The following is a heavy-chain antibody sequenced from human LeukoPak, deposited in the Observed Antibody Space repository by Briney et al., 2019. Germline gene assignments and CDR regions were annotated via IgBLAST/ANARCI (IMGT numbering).Heavy chain of an antibody. CDR1: GGSISSSSYY. CDR3: ARHNYYGSGGYYMDV. CDR2: IYYSGST. Sequence: TSETLSLTCTVSGGSISSSSYYWGWIRQPPGKGLEWIGSIYYSGSTYYNPSLKSRVTISVDTSKNQFSLKLSSVTAADTAVYYCARHNYYGSGGYYMDVWGKGTTVTISS. V-gene: IGHV4-39*01. D-gene: IGHD3-10*01. J-gene: IGHJ6*03.